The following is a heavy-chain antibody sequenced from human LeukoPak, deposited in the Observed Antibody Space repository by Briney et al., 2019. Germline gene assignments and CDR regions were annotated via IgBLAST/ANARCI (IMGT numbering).Heavy chain of an antibody. CDR1: GFWFSDYW. CDR3: VRDRIREPQFLFDH. J-gene: IGHJ4*02. V-gene: IGHV3-7*01. D-gene: IGHD1-26*01. Sequence: SGGSLRLSCVASGFWFSDYWMAWVRQAPGKGLEWVAIINKYGNEKNYVDSVEGRFTISRDNDEDSVYLQMNSLRGDDTAVYYCVRDRIREPQFLFDHWGQGVLVSVSS. CDR2: INKYGNEK.